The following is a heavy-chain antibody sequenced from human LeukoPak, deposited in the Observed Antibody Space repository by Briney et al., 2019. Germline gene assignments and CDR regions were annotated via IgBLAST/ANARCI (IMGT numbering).Heavy chain of an antibody. CDR1: GGSISSGSYY. CDR2: IYTSGST. CDR3: ARTYYYGSGSYLLIDY. V-gene: IGHV4-61*02. D-gene: IGHD3-10*01. Sequence: PSQTLSLTCTVSGGSISSGSYYWSWIRQPAGKGLEWIGRIYTSGSTNYNPSLKSRVTISVDTSKNQFSLKLSSVTAADTAVYYCARTYYYGSGSYLLIDYWGQGTLVTVSS. J-gene: IGHJ4*02.